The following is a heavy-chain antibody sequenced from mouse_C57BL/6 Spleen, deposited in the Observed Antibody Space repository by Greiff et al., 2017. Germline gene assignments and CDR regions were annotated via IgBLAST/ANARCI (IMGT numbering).Heavy chain of an antibody. CDR2: IDPSDSYT. V-gene: IGHV1-69*01. D-gene: IGHD2-5*01. CDR3: ARAGYSNAMDY. Sequence: QVQLQQSGAELVMPGASVKLSCKASGYTFTSYWMHWVKQRPGQGLEWIGEIDPSDSYTNYNQKFKGKSTLTVDKSSSTAYMQLSSLTSEDSAVYYCARAGYSNAMDYWGQGTSVTVSS. CDR1: GYTFTSYW. J-gene: IGHJ4*01.